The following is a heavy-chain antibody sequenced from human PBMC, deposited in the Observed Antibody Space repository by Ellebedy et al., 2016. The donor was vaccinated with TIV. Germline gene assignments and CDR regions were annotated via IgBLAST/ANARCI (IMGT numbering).Heavy chain of an antibody. Sequence: PGGSLRLSCAASGFTLSRHWMSWVRQGPGKGLEWVANINQDGGEKNYVDSVRGRFTISRDNTKKSLYLQMNTLTAEDTALYYCAKDLYASADYYEIDFWGQGTLVTVSS. D-gene: IGHD3-10*01. V-gene: IGHV3-7*03. CDR2: INQDGGEK. CDR1: GFTLSRHW. J-gene: IGHJ4*02. CDR3: AKDLYASADYYEIDF.